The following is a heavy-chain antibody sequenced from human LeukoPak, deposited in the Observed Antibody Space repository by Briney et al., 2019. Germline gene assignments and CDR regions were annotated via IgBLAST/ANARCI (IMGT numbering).Heavy chain of an antibody. CDR1: GYTFTGYY. Sequence: ASVKVSCKASGYTFTGYYMHWVRQAPGQGLEWMGWINPNSGGTNYAQKFQGRVTMTRDTSISTAYMELSRLRSDDTAVYYCARDKEKWELLNWFDPWGQGTLVTVSS. CDR2: INPNSGGT. D-gene: IGHD1-26*01. J-gene: IGHJ5*02. CDR3: ARDKEKWELLNWFDP. V-gene: IGHV1-2*02.